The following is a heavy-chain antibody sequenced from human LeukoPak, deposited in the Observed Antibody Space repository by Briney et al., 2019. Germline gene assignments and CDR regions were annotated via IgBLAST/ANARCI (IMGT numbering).Heavy chain of an antibody. Sequence: AGGSLRLSCAASGFTFSSYSMNWVRQAPGKGLEWVSSISSSSSYIYYADSVKGRFTISRDNAKNSLYLQMNSLRAEDTAVYYCARGNEWAIRPPDYWGQGTLVTVSS. CDR3: ARGNEWAIRPPDY. V-gene: IGHV3-21*01. D-gene: IGHD1-1*01. J-gene: IGHJ4*02. CDR1: GFTFSSYS. CDR2: ISSSSSYI.